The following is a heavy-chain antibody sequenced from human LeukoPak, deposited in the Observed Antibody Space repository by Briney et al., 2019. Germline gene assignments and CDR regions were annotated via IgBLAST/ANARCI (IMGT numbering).Heavy chain of an antibody. J-gene: IGHJ4*02. CDR2: ISGSGGST. V-gene: IGHV3-23*01. CDR1: GFTFSSYA. D-gene: IGHD5-12*01. Sequence: PGGSLRLSCAASGFTFSSYAMSWVRQAPGKGLEWVSAISGSGGSTYYADSVKGRFTISRDNSKNTLYLQMNSLRAEDTAVYYCAKFGDRGYSGYESFDYWGQGTLVTVSS. CDR3: AKFGDRGYSGYESFDY.